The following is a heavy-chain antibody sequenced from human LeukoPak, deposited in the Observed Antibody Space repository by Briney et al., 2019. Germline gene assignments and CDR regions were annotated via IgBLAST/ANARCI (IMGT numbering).Heavy chain of an antibody. D-gene: IGHD5-18*01. Sequence: ASVKVSSKASGYTFTSYYMHWVRQAPGQGLEWMGIINPSGGSTSYAQKFQGRVTMTRDTSTSTVYMELSSLRSEDTAVCYCARDFPRGGYSYGHYYFDYWGQGTLVTVSS. V-gene: IGHV1-46*01. CDR1: GYTFTSYY. J-gene: IGHJ4*02. CDR3: ARDFPRGGYSYGHYYFDY. CDR2: INPSGGST.